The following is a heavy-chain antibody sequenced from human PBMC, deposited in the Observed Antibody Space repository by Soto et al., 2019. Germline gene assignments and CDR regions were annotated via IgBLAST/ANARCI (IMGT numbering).Heavy chain of an antibody. CDR3: ARGGYSYGYNWFDP. D-gene: IGHD5-18*01. CDR1: GFTFSSYA. J-gene: IGHJ5*02. Sequence: PGGSLRLSCAASGFTFSSYAMSWVRQAPGKGLEWVSAISGSGGSTYYADSVKGRFTISRDNSKNTLYLQMNSLRVEDTAVYYCARGGYSYGYNWFDPWGQGTLVTVSS. CDR2: ISGSGGST. V-gene: IGHV3-23*01.